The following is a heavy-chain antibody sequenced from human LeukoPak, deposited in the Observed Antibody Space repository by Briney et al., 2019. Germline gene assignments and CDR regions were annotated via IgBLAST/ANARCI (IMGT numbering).Heavy chain of an antibody. CDR1: GVSISSGTYY. Sequence: SETLSLTCTVSGVSISSGTYYWGWLRQPPGKGLEWIGSINYSGSTQYNPSLKSRITISVDTSKKQFSLKLSSVTAAGTAVYYCARHEAADWFDPWGQGTLVTVSS. V-gene: IGHV4-39*01. J-gene: IGHJ5*02. CDR2: INYSGST. CDR3: ARHEAADWFDP.